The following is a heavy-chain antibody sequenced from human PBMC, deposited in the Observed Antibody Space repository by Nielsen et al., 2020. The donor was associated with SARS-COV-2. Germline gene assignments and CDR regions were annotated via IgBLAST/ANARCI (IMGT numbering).Heavy chain of an antibody. V-gene: IGHV3-48*04. CDR1: GFTFSGYS. CDR3: ARESVTGTDAFDI. D-gene: IGHD6-19*01. Sequence: GGSLRLSCAASGFTFSGYSVNWVRQAPGKGLEWISYISSTGSLIYYANSVKGRFTISRDNVENSLSLQMNSLRAEDTAVYYCARESVTGTDAFDIWGQGTVVTVSS. J-gene: IGHJ3*02. CDR2: ISSTGSLI.